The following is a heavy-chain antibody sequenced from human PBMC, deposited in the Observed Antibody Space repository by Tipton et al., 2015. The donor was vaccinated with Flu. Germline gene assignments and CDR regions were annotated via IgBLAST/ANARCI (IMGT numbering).Heavy chain of an antibody. D-gene: IGHD3-16*01. CDR3: ARGKYTYDTKAFDI. V-gene: IGHV4-59*01. CDR2: FHSSGTA. J-gene: IGHJ3*02. Sequence: TLSLTCSVSGVSISSFYWSWIRQPPGKGLEWIGLFHSSGTADYNPSLKSRVTISADTSKNHFSLRLSSVTAADTAVYFCARGKYTYDTKAFDIWGQGTMVTVSS. CDR1: GVSISSFY.